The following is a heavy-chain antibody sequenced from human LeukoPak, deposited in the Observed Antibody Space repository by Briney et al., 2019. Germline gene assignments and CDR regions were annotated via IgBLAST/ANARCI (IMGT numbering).Heavy chain of an antibody. CDR2: IYYSGST. J-gene: IGHJ4*02. D-gene: IGHD5-18*01. CDR1: GGSISSSSYY. Sequence: PSETLSLTCTVSGGSISSSSYYWGWIRQPPGKGLEWIGSIYYSGSTYYNPSLKSRVTISVDTSRNQFSLKLSSVTAADTAVYYCARSDGYSYGYYFDYWGQGTLVTVSS. CDR3: ARSDGYSYGYYFDY. V-gene: IGHV4-39*07.